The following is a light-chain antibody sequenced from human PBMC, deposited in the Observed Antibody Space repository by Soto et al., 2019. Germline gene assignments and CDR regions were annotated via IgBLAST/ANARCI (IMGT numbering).Light chain of an antibody. V-gene: IGKV1-5*01. J-gene: IGKJ2*01. Sequence: DIQMTQSPSTLSASVGDRVTITCRASQSISSWLAWYQQKPGKAPKLLIYDASSLESGGPSRFSCSGSGTKFTLTISSLQPDDFANYYCQQYNSYYTVGQGTTLEIK. CDR3: QQYNSYYT. CDR1: QSISSW. CDR2: DAS.